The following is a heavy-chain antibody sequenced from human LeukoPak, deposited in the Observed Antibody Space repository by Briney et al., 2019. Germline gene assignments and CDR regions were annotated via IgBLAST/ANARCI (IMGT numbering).Heavy chain of an antibody. CDR3: ARTGAAGSRYYFDY. CDR2: IYYSGST. CDR1: GGSISSSSYY. J-gene: IGHJ4*02. V-gene: IGHV4-39*07. Sequence: SETLSLTCTVSGGSISSSSYYWGWIRQPPGKGLEWIGSIYYSGSTYYNPSLKSRVTISVDTSKNQFSLKLSSVTAADTAVYYCARTGAAGSRYYFDYWGQGTLVTVSS. D-gene: IGHD6-13*01.